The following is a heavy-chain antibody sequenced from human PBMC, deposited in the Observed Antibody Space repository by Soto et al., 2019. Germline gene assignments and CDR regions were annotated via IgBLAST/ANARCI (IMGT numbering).Heavy chain of an antibody. Sequence: GGSLRLSCAASGFTFSTYGMHWVRQAPGKGLEWVAVISYDGYDKKYADSVQGRFTISRDNSKNTLYLQMNSLGAEDSAVYYCAKDSGRGSADYYFDFWGQGTLVTVSS. V-gene: IGHV3-30*18. CDR1: GFTFSTYG. D-gene: IGHD3-10*01. J-gene: IGHJ4*02. CDR2: ISYDGYDK. CDR3: AKDSGRGSADYYFDF.